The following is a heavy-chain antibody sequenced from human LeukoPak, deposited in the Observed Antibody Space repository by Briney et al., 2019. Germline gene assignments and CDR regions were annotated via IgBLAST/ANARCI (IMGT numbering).Heavy chain of an antibody. D-gene: IGHD3-16*01. J-gene: IGHJ4*02. Sequence: GASVKVSCKASGYTFTSYGISWVRQAPGQGLEWMGWINPKDAATNYAQKFQGRVTMTRDRSTGTVYMELTTLRSDDTAVYYCARTLYVDAVPGGLDYWGQGTLVTVSS. CDR1: GYTFTSYG. CDR2: INPKDAAT. V-gene: IGHV1-2*02. CDR3: ARTLYVDAVPGGLDY.